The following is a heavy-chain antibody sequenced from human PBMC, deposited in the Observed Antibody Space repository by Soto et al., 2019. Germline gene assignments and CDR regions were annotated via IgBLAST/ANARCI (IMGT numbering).Heavy chain of an antibody. CDR1: GYTFSTYW. V-gene: IGHV5-51*01. J-gene: IGHJ4*02. Sequence: PGESLKISCKGSGYTFSTYWIGWVRQMPGKGLEWMGIIYPRDSDAKYSPSFQGHVTISVDTSISTAYLHWTSLTASDTAIYYWARLLWTGLAVVPYAPYEERGQGAVVTVSS. D-gene: IGHD2-2*01. CDR2: IYPRDSDA. CDR3: ARLLWTGLAVVPYAPYEE.